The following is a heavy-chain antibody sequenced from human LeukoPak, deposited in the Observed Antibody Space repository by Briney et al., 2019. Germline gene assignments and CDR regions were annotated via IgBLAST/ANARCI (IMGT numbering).Heavy chain of an antibody. D-gene: IGHD3-22*01. CDR1: GVTFSSYA. CDR2: ISSSGGIT. V-gene: IGHV3-23*01. CDR3: AKGTMDGGQYYYDSN. Sequence: EPGGSLRLSCAASGVTFSSYAMSWVRQAPGEGLEWVSAISSSGGITYYADSVKGRFTISRDNSKNTLYLQMNSLRAEDTAVYYCAKGTMDGGQYYYDSNGGQGTLVTVSS. J-gene: IGHJ4*02.